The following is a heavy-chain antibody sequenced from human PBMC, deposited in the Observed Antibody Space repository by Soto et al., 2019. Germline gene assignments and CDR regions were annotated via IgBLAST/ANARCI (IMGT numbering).Heavy chain of an antibody. CDR3: AIHISMVTAFDI. J-gene: IGHJ3*02. Sequence: QITLKESGPTLVKPTQTLTLTCTFSGFSLSTFGVSVGWIRQPPGKALEWLALIYWDDDKRYSPSLNNRLTITKDTSQNQVVLTVTNMDPLDTATYNCAIHISMVTAFDIWGQGTMVTVSS. CDR2: IYWDDDK. V-gene: IGHV2-5*02. D-gene: IGHD3-10*01. CDR1: GFSLSTFGVS.